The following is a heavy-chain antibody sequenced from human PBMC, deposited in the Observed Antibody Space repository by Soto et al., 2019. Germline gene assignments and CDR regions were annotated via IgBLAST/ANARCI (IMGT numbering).Heavy chain of an antibody. D-gene: IGHD2-2*01. J-gene: IGHJ5*02. CDR2: IYHSGST. CDR1: GGSISSGGYS. Sequence: SETLSLTCAVSGGSISSGGYSWSWIRQPPGKGLEWIGYIYHSGSTYYNPSLKGRVTISVDRSKNQFSLKLSSVTAADTAVYYCARVVPAANLYWFDPWGQGTLVTVSS. CDR3: ARVVPAANLYWFDP. V-gene: IGHV4-30-2*01.